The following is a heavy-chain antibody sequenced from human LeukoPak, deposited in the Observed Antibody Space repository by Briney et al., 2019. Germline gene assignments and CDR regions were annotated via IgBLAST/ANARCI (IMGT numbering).Heavy chain of an antibody. CDR3: ARDGSGYSYGWRGYFDY. J-gene: IGHJ4*02. CDR2: ISSSGSTI. D-gene: IGHD5-18*01. CDR1: GFTFSSYS. Sequence: PGGSLRLSCAASGFTFSSYSMNWVRQAPGKGLEWVSYISSSGSTIYYADSVKGRFTISRDNAKNSLYLQMNNLRAEDTAVYYCARDGSGYSYGWRGYFDYWGQGTLVTVSS. V-gene: IGHV3-48*04.